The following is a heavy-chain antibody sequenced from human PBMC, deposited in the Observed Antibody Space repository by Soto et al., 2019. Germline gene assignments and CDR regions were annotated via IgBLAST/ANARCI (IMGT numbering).Heavy chain of an antibody. J-gene: IGHJ6*03. D-gene: IGHD2-8*01. CDR1: GFTFSPYA. Sequence: GGSLRLSCAASGFTFSPYAMSWVRQAPGKGLEWVSTITTSGGNTYYADSVQGRFTISRDNSKNTLYLQMNSLRAEDTAVYYCAGRYCTNGVCYTNYYYYIDVWGKGTTVTVSS. V-gene: IGHV3-23*01. CDR2: ITTSGGNT. CDR3: AGRYCTNGVCYTNYYYYIDV.